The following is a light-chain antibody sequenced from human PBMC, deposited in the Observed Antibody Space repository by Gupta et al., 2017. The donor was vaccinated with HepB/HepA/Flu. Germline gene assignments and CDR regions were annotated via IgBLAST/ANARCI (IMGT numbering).Light chain of an antibody. V-gene: IGLV2-14*03. CDR3: NSYTSTGTLV. Sequence: QSALTQPASVSGSPGPSTTISCACTSSCVGAYNFLSWSQHHAGKAPKLIIYDVSDRPSGVSRRFSGSKSGNTASLTISGLQAEDEADYFCNSYTSTGTLVFGGGTKLTVL. J-gene: IGLJ2*01. CDR2: DVS. CDR1: SSCVGAYNF.